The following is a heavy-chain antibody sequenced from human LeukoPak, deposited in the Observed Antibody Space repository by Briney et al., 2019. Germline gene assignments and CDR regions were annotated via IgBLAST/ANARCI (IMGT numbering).Heavy chain of an antibody. CDR1: GGSISSGDYY. J-gene: IGHJ3*02. D-gene: IGHD4-17*01. V-gene: IGHV4-30-4*01. CDR2: IYYSGST. CDR3: ARDLGKNDYGDHDYAFDI. Sequence: SQTLSLTCTVSGGSISSGDYYWSWIRQPPGKGLEWIGYIYYSGSTYYNPSLKSRVTISVDTSKNQFSLKLSSVTAADTAVYYCARDLGKNDYGDHDYAFDIWGQGTMVTVSS.